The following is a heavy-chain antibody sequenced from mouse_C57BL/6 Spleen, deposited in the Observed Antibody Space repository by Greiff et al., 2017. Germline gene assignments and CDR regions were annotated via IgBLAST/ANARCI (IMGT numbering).Heavy chain of an antibody. V-gene: IGHV1-82*01. CDR2: IYPGDGDT. CDR3: ARYGELYFDY. CDR1: GYAFSSSW. D-gene: IGHD1-1*02. Sequence: QVQLQQPGPELVKPGASVKISCKASGYAFSSSWMNWVKQRPGKGLEWIGRIYPGDGDTNYNGKFKGKATLTADKSSSTAYMQLSSLTSEDSAVYFCARYGELYFDYWGQGTTLTVSS. J-gene: IGHJ2*01.